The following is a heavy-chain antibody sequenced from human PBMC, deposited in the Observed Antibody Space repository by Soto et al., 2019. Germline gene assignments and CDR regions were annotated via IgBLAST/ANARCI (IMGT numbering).Heavy chain of an antibody. D-gene: IGHD3-22*01. J-gene: IGHJ4*02. CDR3: ARKSYSGDSGFYDY. CDR2: ISSSSSYM. V-gene: IGHV3-21*01. Sequence: GGSLRLSCAASGFTFSSYSMNWVRQAPGKGLEWVSSISSSSSYMYHADSVKGRFAISRDNAKNSLYLQMDSLRADDTAVYYCARKSYSGDSGFYDYWGQGALVTVSS. CDR1: GFTFSSYS.